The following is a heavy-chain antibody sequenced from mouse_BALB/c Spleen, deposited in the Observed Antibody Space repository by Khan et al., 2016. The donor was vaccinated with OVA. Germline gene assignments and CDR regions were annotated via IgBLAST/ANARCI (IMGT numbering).Heavy chain of an antibody. CDR1: GYSITSEYT. CDR2: ISYSGNT. J-gene: IGHJ3*01. Sequence: EVELVESGPGLVKPSQSLSLTCTVTGYSITSEYTWNWIRQFPGNKLEWMGFISYSGNTRYNPSLKSRISITRDTSKNQFFLQLNSVTSEETATYYCARKDYYDYDPFPYWGQGTLVTVSA. D-gene: IGHD2-4*01. CDR3: ARKDYYDYDPFPY. V-gene: IGHV3-2*02.